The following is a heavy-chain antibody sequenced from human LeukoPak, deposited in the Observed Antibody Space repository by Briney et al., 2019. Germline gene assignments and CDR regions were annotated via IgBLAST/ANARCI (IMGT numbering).Heavy chain of an antibody. V-gene: IGHV3-30*02. J-gene: IGHJ6*02. CDR1: GFTFSSYG. Sequence: PGGSLRLSCAASGFTFSSYGMHWVRQAPGKGLEWVAFIRHDGSNKYYADSVKGRFTISRDNSKNTLYLQMNSLRAEDTAVYYCAKDGVVSMDVWGQGTTVTVSS. D-gene: IGHD2-15*01. CDR2: IRHDGSNK. CDR3: AKDGVVSMDV.